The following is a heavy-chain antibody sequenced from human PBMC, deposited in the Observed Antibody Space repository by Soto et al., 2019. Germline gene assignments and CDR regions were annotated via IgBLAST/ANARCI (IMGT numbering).Heavy chain of an antibody. D-gene: IGHD3-22*01. CDR3: ARGLRNYYDRSGLHY. CDR2: ISYTGSTI. CDR1: EFTFINYE. V-gene: IGHV3-48*03. Sequence: PGGSLGLSCVGSEFTFINYEMNWVRQAPGKGLEWVSYISYTGSTIYYADSVRGRFTISRDNSKNSLYLQMNSLRAEDTAVYYCARGLRNYYDRSGLHYWGQGTLVTAPQ. J-gene: IGHJ4*02.